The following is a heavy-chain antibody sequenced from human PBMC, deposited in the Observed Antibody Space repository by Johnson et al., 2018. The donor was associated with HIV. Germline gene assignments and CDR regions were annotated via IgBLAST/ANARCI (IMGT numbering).Heavy chain of an antibody. Sequence: VQLVESGGGLVQPGGSLRLSCAASGFTFSTYWMSWVRQAPGKGLEWVANIKHDGSDKYYADSVKGRFTISRDNSKNTLYLQMNSLRAEDTAVYYCARDFSSSSNAFDIWGQGTMVTVSS. J-gene: IGHJ3*02. CDR1: GFTFSTYW. CDR3: ARDFSSSSNAFDI. D-gene: IGHD6-6*01. CDR2: IKHDGSDK. V-gene: IGHV3-7*01.